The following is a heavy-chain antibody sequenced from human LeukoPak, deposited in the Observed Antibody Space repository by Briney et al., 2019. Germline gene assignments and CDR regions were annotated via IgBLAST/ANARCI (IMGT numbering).Heavy chain of an antibody. CDR1: GFTFSTYS. CDR3: ATEDAAKFDY. CDR2: ISSSVTYI. D-gene: IGHD2-15*01. Sequence: WGSLRLSCAASGFTFSTYSMNWVRQAPPKGLEWGSSISSSVTYIYYADSVKGRFTISRDNAKTSLYLQMNSLRAEDTAVYYCATEDAAKFDYWGQGTLVTVSS. V-gene: IGHV3-21*01. J-gene: IGHJ4*02.